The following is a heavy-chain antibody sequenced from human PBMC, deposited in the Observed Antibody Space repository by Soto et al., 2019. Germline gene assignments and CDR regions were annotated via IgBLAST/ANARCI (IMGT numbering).Heavy chain of an antibody. D-gene: IGHD3-9*01. CDR1: GFTFGASA. V-gene: IGHV3-73*02. CDR3: SRDDSDWFFN. Sequence: EVQLVESGGGLVQPGGSLKLSCAASGFTFGASALHWVRQASGKGLEWLGRIGSKGETYATAYAASVKGRITISRDDSKNTAYLQMNSLESEDTAVYYCSRDDSDWFFNWGRGTLVTVSS. J-gene: IGHJ4*02. CDR2: IGSKGETYAT.